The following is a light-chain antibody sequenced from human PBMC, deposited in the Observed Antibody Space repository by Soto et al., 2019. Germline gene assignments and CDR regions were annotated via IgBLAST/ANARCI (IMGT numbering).Light chain of an antibody. V-gene: IGKV3-11*01. CDR2: DAF. J-gene: IGKJ2*01. CDR3: QQRGDRPMYT. CDR1: QSFRH. Sequence: EIVLTQSPGTLSLSPGERATLSCRASQSFRHFAWYQQKPGQAPRVLMSDAFTRASGTPARFSGSGSGTDFPLTISSLEPEDFAVYYCQQRGDRPMYTFGQGTILEI.